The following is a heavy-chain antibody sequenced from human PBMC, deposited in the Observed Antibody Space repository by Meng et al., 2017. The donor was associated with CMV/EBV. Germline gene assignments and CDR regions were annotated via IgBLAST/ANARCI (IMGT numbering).Heavy chain of an antibody. CDR1: GGSVSSGSDSGGSFY. J-gene: IGHJ6*02. CDR2: VYHSGTA. V-gene: IGHV4-61*01. D-gene: IGHD3-10*01. CDR3: ARGLREFYYYYGMDV. Sequence: SETLSLTCTVSGGSVSSGSDSGGSFYWSWIRQTPGKGLEWIGYVYHSGTANYNPSLKSRVTISVDTSKNQFSLKLSSVTAADTAVYYCARGLREFYYYYGMDVWGQGTTVTVSS.